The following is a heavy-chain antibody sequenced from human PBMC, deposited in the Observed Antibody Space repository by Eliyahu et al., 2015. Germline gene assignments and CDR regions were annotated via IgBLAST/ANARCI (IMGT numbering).Heavy chain of an antibody. CDR2: VYWDDDK. Sequence: QITLKESGPALVKPTQTLTLTCXFXGFSLTTXGVGVALIRQPPGEPLEWLAPVYWDDDKRYRASLKNRLTITKDTSKNQVVLTMTNMEPVDTGTYYCARRRSGLLSGYLREAFDIWGQGTNVTVSS. D-gene: IGHD3-3*01. J-gene: IGHJ3*02. CDR3: ARRRSGLLSGYLREAFDI. V-gene: IGHV2-5*02. CDR1: GFSLTTXGVG.